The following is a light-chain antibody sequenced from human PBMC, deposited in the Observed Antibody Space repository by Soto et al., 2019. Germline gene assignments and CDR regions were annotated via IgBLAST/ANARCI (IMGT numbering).Light chain of an antibody. Sequence: IHVTPAPSTLSASLGDRVTITFLASQTIDSWLAWYQQKPGKAPKLLIYKASTLKSGVPSRFSGSGSGTEFTLTISSLQPHDFATYYCQHYNSYSEAFGQGTKVDIK. J-gene: IGKJ1*01. CDR2: KAS. V-gene: IGKV1-5*03. CDR1: QTIDSW. CDR3: QHYNSYSEA.